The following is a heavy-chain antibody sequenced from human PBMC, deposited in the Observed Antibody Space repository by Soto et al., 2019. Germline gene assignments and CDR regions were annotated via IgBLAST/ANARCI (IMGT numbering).Heavy chain of an antibody. J-gene: IGHJ4*02. D-gene: IGHD5-12*01. CDR1: GYTFTTYD. Sequence: QVQLVQSGAEVKKPGASVKVSCKATGYTFTTYDINWVRQATGQGLEWMGWMNPNSGDTGYAQKFQGRVTMPRDTSISTAYMELSTLTSEDTAVYYCVRGLEWLRNYWGQGTLVTVPS. CDR2: MNPNSGDT. CDR3: VRGLEWLRNY. V-gene: IGHV1-8*01.